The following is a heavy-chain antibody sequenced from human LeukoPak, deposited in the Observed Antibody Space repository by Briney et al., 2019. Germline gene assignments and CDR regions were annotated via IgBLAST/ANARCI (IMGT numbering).Heavy chain of an antibody. J-gene: IGHJ6*03. D-gene: IGHD3-10*01. CDR1: GFTFSSYA. V-gene: IGHV3-64*01. CDR2: ISSNGGST. CDR3: AREGDYYGSTFPYYMDV. Sequence: GSLRLSCAASGFTFSSYAMHWVRQAPGKGLEYVSAISSNGGSTYYANSVKGRFTISRDNSKNTLYLQMGSLRAEDMAVYYCAREGDYYGSTFPYYMDVWGKGTTVTVSS.